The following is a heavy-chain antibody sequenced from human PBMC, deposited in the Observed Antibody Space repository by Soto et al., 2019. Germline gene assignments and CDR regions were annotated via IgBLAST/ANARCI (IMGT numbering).Heavy chain of an antibody. V-gene: IGHV1-69*02. J-gene: IGHJ4*02. Sequence: QVQLVKSGAEVKKPGSSVKVSCKASGGTFSSYTISWVRQAPGQGLEWMGRIIPILGIANYAQKFQGRVTITADKSTSTAYMELSSLRSEDTAVYYCARHPKDSGYDELDYWGQGTLVTVSS. CDR3: ARHPKDSGYDELDY. CDR2: IIPILGIA. D-gene: IGHD5-12*01. CDR1: GGTFSSYT.